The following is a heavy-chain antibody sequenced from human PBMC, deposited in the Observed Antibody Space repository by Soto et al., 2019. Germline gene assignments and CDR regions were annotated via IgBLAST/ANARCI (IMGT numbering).Heavy chain of an antibody. Sequence: ASVKVSCKASGYTFTSCYIHWVRQAPGQGLEWMGIINPSGGSTSYAQKFQGRVTMTRDTSTSTVYMELSSLRSEDTAVYYCARDTTVTPPLYGMDVWGQGTTVTV. CDR3: ARDTTVTPPLYGMDV. J-gene: IGHJ6*02. CDR1: GYTFTSCY. D-gene: IGHD4-17*01. V-gene: IGHV1-46*01. CDR2: INPSGGST.